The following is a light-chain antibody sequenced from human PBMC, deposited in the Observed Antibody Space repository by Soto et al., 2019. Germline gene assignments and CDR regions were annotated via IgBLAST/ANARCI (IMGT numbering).Light chain of an antibody. J-gene: IGLJ3*02. CDR2: LNSDGSH. Sequence: QPVLTQSPSASASLGASVKLTCTLSSGHSSYAIAWHQQQPEKGPRYLMKLNSDGSHSKGAGIPDRFSGSSSGAERYLTISCLQSEDEADYYCQTWGTGIQGVFGGGTKLTVL. CDR1: SGHSSYA. CDR3: QTWGTGIQGV. V-gene: IGLV4-69*01.